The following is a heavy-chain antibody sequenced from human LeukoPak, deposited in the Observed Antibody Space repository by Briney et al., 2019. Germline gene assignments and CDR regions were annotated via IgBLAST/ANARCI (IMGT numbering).Heavy chain of an antibody. Sequence: GGSLRLSCAASGFTFSDHYMDWVRQAPGKGPEWVGRTRNKANSYTTEYAASVKDRFTISRDDSEKSLYLQMNSLKTEDTAVYYCARVRYCSSTTCRGAFDIWGQGTMVTVSS. V-gene: IGHV3-72*01. CDR2: TRNKANSYTT. D-gene: IGHD2-2*01. J-gene: IGHJ3*02. CDR1: GFTFSDHY. CDR3: ARVRYCSSTTCRGAFDI.